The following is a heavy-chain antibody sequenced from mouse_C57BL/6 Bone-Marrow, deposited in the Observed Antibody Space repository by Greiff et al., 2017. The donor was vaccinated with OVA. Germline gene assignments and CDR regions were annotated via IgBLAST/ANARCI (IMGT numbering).Heavy chain of an antibody. Sequence: QVQLKQSGPELVKPGASVKISCKASGYAFSSSWMNWVKQRPGKGLEWIGRIYPGDGDTNYNGKFKGKATLTADKSSSTAYMQLSSLTSEDSAVYFCARESSTGPVDYWGQGTTLTVSS. V-gene: IGHV1-82*01. J-gene: IGHJ2*01. CDR2: IYPGDGDT. D-gene: IGHD4-1*02. CDR1: GYAFSSSW. CDR3: ARESSTGPVDY.